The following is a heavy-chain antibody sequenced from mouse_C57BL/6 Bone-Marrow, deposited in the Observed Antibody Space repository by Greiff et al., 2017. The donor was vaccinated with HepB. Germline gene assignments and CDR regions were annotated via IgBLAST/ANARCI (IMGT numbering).Heavy chain of an antibody. J-gene: IGHJ1*03. Sequence: EVKLVESEGGLVQPGSSMKLSCTASGFTFSDYYMAWVRQVPEKGLEWVANINYDGSSTYYLDSLKSRFIISRDNATNILYLQMSSLKSEDTATYYCAREGLYYDYDGWYFDVWGTGTTVTVSS. CDR1: GFTFSDYY. D-gene: IGHD2-4*01. CDR3: AREGLYYDYDGWYFDV. CDR2: INYDGSST. V-gene: IGHV5-16*01.